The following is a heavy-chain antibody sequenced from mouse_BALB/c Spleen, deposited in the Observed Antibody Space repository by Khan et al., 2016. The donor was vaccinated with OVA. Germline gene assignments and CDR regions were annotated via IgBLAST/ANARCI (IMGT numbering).Heavy chain of an antibody. V-gene: IGHV5-6*01. CDR2: VSTGGGYT. CDR3: ARLAYYYDSEGFAY. J-gene: IGHJ3*01. D-gene: IGHD1-1*01. CDR1: GFTFSTYG. Sequence: EVQLQESGGDLMKPGGSLKLSCAASGFTFSTYGMSWVRQTPDKRLEWVATVSTGGGYTYYPDSAKGRFTISRDNAKNTLYPPMSSLKSEDTAMFYCARLAYYYDSEGFAYWGQGTLVTVSA.